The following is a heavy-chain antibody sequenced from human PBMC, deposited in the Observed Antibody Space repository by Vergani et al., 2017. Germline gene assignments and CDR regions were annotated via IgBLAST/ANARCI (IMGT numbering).Heavy chain of an antibody. Sequence: QVQLQQWGAGLLKPSETLSLTCAVYGGSFSGYYWSWIRQPPGKGLEWIGEINHSGSTNYNPSLKSRVTISVDTSKNQFSLKLSSVTAADTAVYYCARYGDCSGGSCYGALFDPWGQGTLVTVSS. V-gene: IGHV4-34*01. CDR3: ARYGDCSGGSCYGALFDP. CDR2: INHSGST. J-gene: IGHJ5*02. D-gene: IGHD2-15*01. CDR1: GGSFSGYY.